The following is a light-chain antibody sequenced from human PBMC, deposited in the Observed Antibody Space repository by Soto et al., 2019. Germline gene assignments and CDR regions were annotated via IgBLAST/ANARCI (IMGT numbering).Light chain of an antibody. Sequence: DIQMTQSPSSLSASVGDRVTITCRASQTISSYLNWYQQKPGKAPKLLIYAASSLQSGVPSRVGGSGSGTDFTLTISSLQPEDSATYYCQQSYSTPYTFGQGTKLEMK. CDR3: QQSYSTPYT. CDR1: QTISSY. J-gene: IGKJ2*01. CDR2: AAS. V-gene: IGKV1-39*01.